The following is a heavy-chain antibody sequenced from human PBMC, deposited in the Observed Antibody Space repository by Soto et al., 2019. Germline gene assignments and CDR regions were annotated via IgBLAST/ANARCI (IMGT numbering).Heavy chain of an antibody. J-gene: IGHJ5*02. D-gene: IGHD5-12*01. CDR2: ISGSGGST. Sequence: PGVSMRLSCGASGFTFSSHAMSWVRQATGKGLEWVSAISGSGGSTYYADSVKGRFTISRDNSKNTLYLQMNSLRAEDTAVYYCAKSTAINYNGFDPWGQGTLVTVSS. V-gene: IGHV3-23*01. CDR1: GFTFSSHA. CDR3: AKSTAINYNGFDP.